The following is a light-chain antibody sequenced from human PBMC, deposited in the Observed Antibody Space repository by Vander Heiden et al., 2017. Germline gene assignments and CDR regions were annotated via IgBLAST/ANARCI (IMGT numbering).Light chain of an antibody. V-gene: IGKV3-15*01. CDR1: QSVSSN. J-gene: IGKJ2*01. CDR2: GAS. Sequence: EIVMTPSPATLSVSPGERATLSCRASQSVSSNLAWYQQKPGQAPRLLIYGASTRDTGIPARFSGSGSGTEFTLTISSRQSEDFAVYYCQQYNNWPPYTFGQGTKLEIK. CDR3: QQYNNWPPYT.